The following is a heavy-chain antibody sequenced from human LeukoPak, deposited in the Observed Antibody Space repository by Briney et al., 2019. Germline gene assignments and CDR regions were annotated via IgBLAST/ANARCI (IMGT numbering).Heavy chain of an antibody. Sequence: GASVKVSCKASGYTFTSYDINWVRQATGQGPEWMGWMNPNSGDTGYAQKFQGRVTITRNTSISTAYMELSSLRSEDTAVYYCAREEDYGDYLDYWGQGTLVTVSS. CDR1: GYTFTSYD. V-gene: IGHV1-8*03. CDR2: MNPNSGDT. CDR3: AREEDYGDYLDY. D-gene: IGHD4-17*01. J-gene: IGHJ4*02.